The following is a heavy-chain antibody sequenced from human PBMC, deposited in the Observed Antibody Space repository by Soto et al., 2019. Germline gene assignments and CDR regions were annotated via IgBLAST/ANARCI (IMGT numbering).Heavy chain of an antibody. V-gene: IGHV5-51*01. CDR1: GYSFTSYW. D-gene: IGHD5-12*01. Sequence: PGESLKISCKGSGYSFTSYWIGWVRQMPGKGLEWMGIIYPGDSDTRYSPSFQGQVTISADKSISTAYLQWSSLKASDTAMYYCARPSGRGEMATMPGDAFDIWGQGTMVTVSS. CDR3: ARPSGRGEMATMPGDAFDI. CDR2: IYPGDSDT. J-gene: IGHJ3*02.